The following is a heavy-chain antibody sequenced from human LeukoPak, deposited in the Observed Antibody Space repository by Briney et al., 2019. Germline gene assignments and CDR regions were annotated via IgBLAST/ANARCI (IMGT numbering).Heavy chain of an antibody. CDR3: AGDLHGSCCGGDGYFDL. CDR1: GGSISSGGYY. Sequence: SQTLSLTCTVSGGSISSGGYYWSWIRQHPGKGLEWIGYIYYSGSTYYNPSLKSRVTISVDTSKNQFSLKLSSVTAADTAVYYCAGDLHGSCCGGDGYFDLWGRGTLVTVSS. J-gene: IGHJ2*01. V-gene: IGHV4-31*03. CDR2: IYYSGST. D-gene: IGHD2-21*02.